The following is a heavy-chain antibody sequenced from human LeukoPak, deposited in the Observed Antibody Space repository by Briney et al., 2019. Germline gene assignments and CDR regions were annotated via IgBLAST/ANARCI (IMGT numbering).Heavy chain of an antibody. Sequence: SETLSLTCAVSGYSISSGNYWGWIRQPPGKGLEWIGSIYHSGSTYYNPSLKSRVTISVDTSKNQFSLKLSSVTAADTAVYYCARQPGNYYIDHWGQGTLVTVSS. V-gene: IGHV4-38-2*01. D-gene: IGHD3-10*01. CDR1: GYSISSGNY. CDR2: IYHSGST. J-gene: IGHJ4*02. CDR3: ARQPGNYYIDH.